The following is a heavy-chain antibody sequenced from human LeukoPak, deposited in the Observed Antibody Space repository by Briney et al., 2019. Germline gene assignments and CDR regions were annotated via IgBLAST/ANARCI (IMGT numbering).Heavy chain of an antibody. CDR3: ARDLNWTAGQFDP. CDR1: GGSVSSGSYY. Sequence: PSETLSLTCTVSGGSVSSGSYYWSWIRQPPGKGLEWIGYIYYSGSTNYNPSLKSRVTISVDTSKNQFSLKLSSVTAADTAVYYCARDLNWTAGQFDPWGQGTLVTVSS. CDR2: IYYSGST. D-gene: IGHD1-1*01. J-gene: IGHJ5*02. V-gene: IGHV4-61*01.